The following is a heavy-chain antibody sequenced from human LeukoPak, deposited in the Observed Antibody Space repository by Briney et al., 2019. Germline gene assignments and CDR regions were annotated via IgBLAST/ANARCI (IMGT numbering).Heavy chain of an antibody. CDR1: GFTFSDYY. CDR3: ARDSSAYYGSGSFDY. Sequence: PGGSLRLSCAASGFTFSDYYMSWIRQAPGKGLEWVSYISSSSSTIYYADSVKGRFTISRDNAKNSLYLQMNSLRAEDTAVYYCARDSSAYYGSGSFDYWGQGTLVTVSS. D-gene: IGHD3-10*01. CDR2: ISSSSSTI. V-gene: IGHV3-11*04. J-gene: IGHJ4*02.